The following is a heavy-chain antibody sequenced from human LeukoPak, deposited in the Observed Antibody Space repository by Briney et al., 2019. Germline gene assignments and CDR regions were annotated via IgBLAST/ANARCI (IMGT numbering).Heavy chain of an antibody. V-gene: IGHV3-30*03. CDR1: GFTFSSYD. CDR3: ARGQDGYNYDY. CDR2: ISYDGSYK. D-gene: IGHD5-24*01. Sequence: GGSLRLSCAASGFTFSSYDMHWVRQAPGKGLEWVAVISYDGSYKYSADSVKGRFTISRDNSKNTLYLQMSSLRAEDTAVYYCARGQDGYNYDYWGQGTLVTVSS. J-gene: IGHJ4*02.